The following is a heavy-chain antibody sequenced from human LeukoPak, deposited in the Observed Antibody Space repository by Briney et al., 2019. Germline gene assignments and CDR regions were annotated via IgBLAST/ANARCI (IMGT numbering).Heavy chain of an antibody. D-gene: IGHD2-2*01. Sequence: GGSLRPSCVASGFTISPYWMSWVRQAPGKGLEWVSAISGSGGSTYYADSVKGRFTISRDNSKNTLYLQMNSLRAEDTAVYYCAKGGPAAIGMDVWGQGTTVTVSS. CDR3: AKGGPAAIGMDV. V-gene: IGHV3-23*01. CDR2: ISGSGGST. CDR1: GFTISPYW. J-gene: IGHJ6*02.